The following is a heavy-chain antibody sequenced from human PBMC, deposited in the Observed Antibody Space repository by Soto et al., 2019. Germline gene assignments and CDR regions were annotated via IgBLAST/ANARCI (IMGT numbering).Heavy chain of an antibody. CDR1: GGSFSGYY. Sequence: SETLSLTCAVYGGSFSGYYWSWIRQPPGKGLEWIGEINHSGSTNYNPSLKSRVTISVDTSKNQFSLKLSSVTAADTAVYYCASRLTLIVPHDLYYFDYWGQGTLVTVSS. V-gene: IGHV4-34*01. CDR3: ASRLTLIVPHDLYYFDY. J-gene: IGHJ4*02. D-gene: IGHD3-22*01. CDR2: INHSGST.